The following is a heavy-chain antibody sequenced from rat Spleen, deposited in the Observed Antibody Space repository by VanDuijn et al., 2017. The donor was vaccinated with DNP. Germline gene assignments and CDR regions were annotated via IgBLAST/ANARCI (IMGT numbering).Heavy chain of an antibody. CDR2: ISYDGSST. CDR1: GFTFSDYY. Sequence: EVQLVESDGGLVQPGRSLKLSCAASGFTFSDYYMAWVRQAPTKGLEWVATISYDGSSTYYRDSVKGRFTISRDNAKSTLYLQMDSLRSEDTATYYCARPPPYSPYYFDYWGQGVMVTVSS. J-gene: IGHJ2*01. CDR3: ARPPPYSPYYFDY. V-gene: IGHV5-29*01. D-gene: IGHD1-11*01.